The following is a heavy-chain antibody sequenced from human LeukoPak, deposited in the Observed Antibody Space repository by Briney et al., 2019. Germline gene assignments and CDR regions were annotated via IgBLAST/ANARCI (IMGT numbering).Heavy chain of an antibody. D-gene: IGHD4-17*01. CDR2: ITYNSGTI. J-gene: IGHJ4*02. Sequence: PGGSLRLSCAASGFSFDDYAMHWVRQAPGKGLEWVSGITYNSGTIGYAESVQGRFTISRDNAKNSLHLQMNSLRPEDTALYYCARVPPDDYGDYYYFDYWGQGTLVTVSS. CDR1: GFSFDDYA. CDR3: ARVPPDDYGDYYYFDY. V-gene: IGHV3-9*01.